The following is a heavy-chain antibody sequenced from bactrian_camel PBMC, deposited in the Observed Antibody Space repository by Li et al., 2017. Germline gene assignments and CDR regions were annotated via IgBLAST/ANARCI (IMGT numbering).Heavy chain of an antibody. V-gene: IGHV3S42*01. CDR2: INSDSTTT. CDR1: GFTFSNYA. D-gene: IGHD2*01. J-gene: IGHJ4*01. Sequence: DVQLVESGGGLVQPGGSLRLSCVASGFTFSNYAMRWVRQAPGKDFEWVSTINSDSTTTRYANSVKGRFTISRDNTKNTVYLQLNSLQSEDTAMYYCARTVDYSQYPYADGSQGTQVTVS.